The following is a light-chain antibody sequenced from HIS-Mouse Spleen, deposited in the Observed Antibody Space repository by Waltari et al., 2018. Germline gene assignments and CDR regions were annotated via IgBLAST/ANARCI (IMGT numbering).Light chain of an antibody. V-gene: IGLV2-8*01. Sequence: QSALTQPPSASGSPGQSVTISCTGTSSDVGGYTYVTWYHKHPGKAPKLMIYEVSKRPSGVPDRFSGSKSGNTASLTVSGLQAEDEADYYCSSYAGSNNLVFGGGTKLTVL. CDR2: EVS. J-gene: IGLJ2*01. CDR1: SSDVGGYTY. CDR3: SSYAGSNNLV.